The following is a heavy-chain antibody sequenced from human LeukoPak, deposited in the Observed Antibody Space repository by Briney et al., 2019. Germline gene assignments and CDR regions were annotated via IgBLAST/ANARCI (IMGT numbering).Heavy chain of an antibody. J-gene: IGHJ4*02. CDR1: GYTFTSYY. D-gene: IGHD6-19*01. CDR3: ARVLLGSSGLDY. Sequence: ASVKVSCKASGYTFTSYYMHWVRQAPGQGLEWMGIINPSGGSTSYAQKFQGRVTMTRDTSTSTVYMELSRLRSDDTAVYYCARVLLGSSGLDYWGQGTLVTASS. V-gene: IGHV1-46*01. CDR2: INPSGGST.